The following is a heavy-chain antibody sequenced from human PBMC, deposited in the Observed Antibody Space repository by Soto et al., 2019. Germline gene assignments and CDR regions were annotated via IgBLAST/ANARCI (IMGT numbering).Heavy chain of an antibody. V-gene: IGHV4-30-2*06. J-gene: IGHJ3*02. CDR2: IYHSGST. CDR3: ARGRSESEDVFDI. CDR1: GGSISSGGYS. Sequence: SETLSLTCAVSGGSISSGGYSWSWIRQSPGKGLEWIGYIYHSGSTYYNPSLKSRVTISVDRSKNQFSLKLSSVTAADTAVYYCARGRSESEDVFDIWGQGTMVTVSS. D-gene: IGHD3-10*01.